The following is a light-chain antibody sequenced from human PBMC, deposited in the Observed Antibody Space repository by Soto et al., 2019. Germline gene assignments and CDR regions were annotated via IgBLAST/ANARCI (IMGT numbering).Light chain of an antibody. V-gene: IGKV3-20*01. J-gene: IGKJ4*01. CDR2: GAF. Sequence: EVVLTQSPRTLSLSPGERATLSCRASQSVTSNYLAWYQQKPGRAPRLLIFGAFNRATGIPDRFSGSSSGTDFTLTINGLEPEDFAVYYCQQYDTSPLTFGGGTKVEI. CDR3: QQYDTSPLT. CDR1: QSVTSNY.